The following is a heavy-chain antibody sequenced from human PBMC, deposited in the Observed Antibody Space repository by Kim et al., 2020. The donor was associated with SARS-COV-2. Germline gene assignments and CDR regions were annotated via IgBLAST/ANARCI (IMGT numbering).Heavy chain of an antibody. CDR3: ARRPTGRGSYEFDR. J-gene: IGHJ5*02. Sequence: AESLKISCKASGYPFIDYYIVWVRQMPGKGLEWMGIVFPRDSDTRYSPSFQGQVTISADRSISTAYLHWSRLEASDTAMYFCARRPTGRGSYEFDRWGQGTLVTVSS. CDR1: GYPFIDYY. D-gene: IGHD1-26*01. CDR2: VFPRDSDT. V-gene: IGHV5-51*01.